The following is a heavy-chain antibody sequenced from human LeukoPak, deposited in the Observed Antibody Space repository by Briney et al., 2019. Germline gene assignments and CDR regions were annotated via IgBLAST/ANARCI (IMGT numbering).Heavy chain of an antibody. J-gene: IGHJ6*02. V-gene: IGHV3-21*01. CDR2: ISSSSSYI. D-gene: IGHD6-13*01. Sequence: GGSLRLSCAASGFTFSSYSMDGVRQAPGKGLEGVSSISSSSSYIYYADSVKGRFTISRDKAKKSLYLQMNSLRAEDTAVYYCARDATTKSIAAAGYYYYYGMDVWGQGTTVTVSS. CDR1: GFTFSSYS. CDR3: ARDATTKSIAAAGYYYYYGMDV.